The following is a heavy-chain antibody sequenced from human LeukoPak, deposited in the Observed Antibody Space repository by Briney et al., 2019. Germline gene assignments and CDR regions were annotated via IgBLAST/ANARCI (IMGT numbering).Heavy chain of an antibody. CDR3: ARGRVYQQWLVYYYYGMDV. CDR2: VYYSGST. CDR1: GGSISSFY. J-gene: IGHJ6*02. Sequence: SETLSLTCTVSGGSISSFYWSWIRQPPGKGLEWIGYVYYSGSTNYNPSLKSRVTISVDTSKNQFSLKLSSVTAADTAVYYCARGRVYQQWLVYYYYGMDVWGQGTTVTVSS. D-gene: IGHD6-19*01. V-gene: IGHV4-59*01.